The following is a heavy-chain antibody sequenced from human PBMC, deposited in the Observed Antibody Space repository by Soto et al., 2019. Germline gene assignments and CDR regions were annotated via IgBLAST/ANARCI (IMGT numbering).Heavy chain of an antibody. D-gene: IGHD2-15*01. CDR2: ISYDGSNK. J-gene: IGHJ5*02. CDR3: AKDRRRGAATPVGWFDP. Sequence: GGSLRLSCAASGFTFSSYGMHWVRQAPGKGLEWVAVISYDGSNKYYADSVKGRFTISRDNSKNTLYLQMNSLRAEDTAVYYCAKDRRRGAATPVGWFDPWGQGTLVIVSS. V-gene: IGHV3-30*18. CDR1: GFTFSSYG.